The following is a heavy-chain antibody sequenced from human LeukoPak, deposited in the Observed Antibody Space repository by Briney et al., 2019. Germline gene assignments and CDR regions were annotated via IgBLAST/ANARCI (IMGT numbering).Heavy chain of an antibody. CDR3: ARKDCSGGSCLDY. V-gene: IGHV3-48*04. CDR2: ISSSGSTI. Sequence: GGSLRLSCAASGFTFSSYAMSWVRQAPGKGLEWVSYISSSGSTIYYADSVKGRFTISRDNAKNSLYLQMNSLRAEDTAVYYCARKDCSGGSCLDYWGQGTLVTVSS. D-gene: IGHD2-15*01. CDR1: GFTFSSYA. J-gene: IGHJ4*02.